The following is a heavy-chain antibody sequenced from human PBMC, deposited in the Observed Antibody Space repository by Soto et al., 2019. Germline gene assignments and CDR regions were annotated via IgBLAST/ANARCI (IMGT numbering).Heavy chain of an antibody. Sequence: PMKDPRKGAEYSCTSYWSGWVHKKTIKFLECMGIICPGVSDTRYSPSFQGHVTISADKSISTAYLQWSSLKASDTAMYYFARLGYGSGGRCYDGFDIWGQGTMVTVSS. J-gene: IGHJ3*02. D-gene: IGHD2-15*01. CDR2: ICPGVSDT. V-gene: IGHV5-51*02. CDR1: EYSCTSYW. CDR3: ARLGYGSGGRCYDGFDI.